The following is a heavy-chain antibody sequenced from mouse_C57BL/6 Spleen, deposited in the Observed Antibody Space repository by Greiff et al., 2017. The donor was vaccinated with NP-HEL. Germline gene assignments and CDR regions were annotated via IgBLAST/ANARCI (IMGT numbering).Heavy chain of an antibody. Sequence: EVQVVESGPELVKPGDSVKISCKASGYSFTGYFMNWVMQSHGKSLEWIGRINPYNGDTFYNQKFKGKATLTVDKSSSTAHMELRSLTSEDSAVYYCARGRTDSTHYAMDYWGQGTSVTVSS. D-gene: IGHD2-5*01. CDR1: GYSFTGYF. CDR3: ARGRTDSTHYAMDY. J-gene: IGHJ4*01. CDR2: INPYNGDT. V-gene: IGHV1-20*01.